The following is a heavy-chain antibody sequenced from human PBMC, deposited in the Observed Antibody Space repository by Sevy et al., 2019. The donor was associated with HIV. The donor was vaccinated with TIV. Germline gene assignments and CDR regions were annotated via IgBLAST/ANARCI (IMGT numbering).Heavy chain of an antibody. V-gene: IGHV4-59*01. CDR3: ARSRGYCSGGSCYSGLYGYVYAFDI. CDR1: GGSISSYY. CDR2: IYYSGST. J-gene: IGHJ3*02. Sequence: SETLSLTCTVSGGSISSYYWSWIRQPPGKGLEWIGYIYYSGSTNYNPSLKSRVTISVDTSKNRFSLKLSSVTAADTAVYYGARSRGYCSGGSCYSGLYGYVYAFDIWGQGTMVTVSS. D-gene: IGHD2-15*01.